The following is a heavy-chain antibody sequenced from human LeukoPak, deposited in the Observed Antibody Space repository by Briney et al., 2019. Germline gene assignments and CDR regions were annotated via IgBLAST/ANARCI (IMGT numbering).Heavy chain of an antibody. CDR1: GFTFSSYE. D-gene: IGHD1-26*01. J-gene: IGHJ4*01. Sequence: PGGSLRLSCAASGFTFSSYEMNWVRQAPGKGLEWVSYISSDSTIYYADSVKGRFTISRDNARNTLYLQMNSLRAEDTAVYYCGSGNWELDYWGHGTLVIVSS. CDR3: GSGNWELDY. CDR2: ISSDSTI. V-gene: IGHV3-48*03.